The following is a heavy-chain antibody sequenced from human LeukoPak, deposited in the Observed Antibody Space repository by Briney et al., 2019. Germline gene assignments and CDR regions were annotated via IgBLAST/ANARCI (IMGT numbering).Heavy chain of an antibody. CDR2: IIPVFGTA. V-gene: IGHV1-69*05. J-gene: IGHJ3*02. Sequence: GPSVKVSCKASGGTFSSYAISWVRQAPGQGLEWMGGIIPVFGTANYAQKFQGRVTITTAEPTSTAYMELSRLRSEDTAVYYCARPPLPYYYDSSGTKGYAFDIWGQGTMVTVSS. CDR1: GGTFSSYA. D-gene: IGHD3-22*01. CDR3: ARPPLPYYYDSSGTKGYAFDI.